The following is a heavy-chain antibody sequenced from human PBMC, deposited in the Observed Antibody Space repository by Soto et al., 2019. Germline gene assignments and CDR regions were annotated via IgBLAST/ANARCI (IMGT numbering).Heavy chain of an antibody. CDR1: GGTFDRHT. CDR2: IIPIFSTP. D-gene: IGHD4-4*01. J-gene: IGHJ6*02. CDR3: ARGGLQAQGVQYNHYAMDV. V-gene: IGHV1-69*06. Sequence: SVKVSCKASGGTFDRHTINWVRQAPGQGLEWMGGIIPIFSTPKYAQKFQGRVMLTADKSTSTVYMELSSLRYEDTAVYYCARGGLQAQGVQYNHYAMDVWGQGTTVTVSS.